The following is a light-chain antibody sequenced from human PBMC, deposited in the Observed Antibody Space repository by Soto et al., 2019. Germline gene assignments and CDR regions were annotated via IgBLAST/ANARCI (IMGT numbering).Light chain of an antibody. J-gene: IGKJ3*01. CDR2: AAS. CDR1: QGISNW. Sequence: DIQMTQSPSSVSASVGDRVSITCRASQGISNWLAWYQQKPGRAPMLLIYAASSLQSGVSSRFSGSGPGTAFTLTTTSLQPEAFATYYCQQGNSFLFTFGTGTKVDIK. V-gene: IGKV1D-12*01. CDR3: QQGNSFLFT.